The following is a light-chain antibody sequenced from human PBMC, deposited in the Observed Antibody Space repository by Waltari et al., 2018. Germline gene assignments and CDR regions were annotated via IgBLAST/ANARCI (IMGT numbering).Light chain of an antibody. J-gene: IGKJ5*01. V-gene: IGKV1-9*01. CDR3: QQVNSYPIT. Sequence: TQSPATLPVSPGERGTLSCRASQDINSYLAWYQQKPGKAPTLLIYAGSTLQNGVPSRFSGSGSGTELTLTISSLQPEDFATYYCQQVNSYPITFGQGTRLDNK. CDR2: AGS. CDR1: QDINSY.